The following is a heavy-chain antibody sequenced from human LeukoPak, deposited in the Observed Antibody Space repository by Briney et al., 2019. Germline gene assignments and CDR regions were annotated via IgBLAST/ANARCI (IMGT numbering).Heavy chain of an antibody. CDR3: ARTRSGYYPMDP. J-gene: IGHJ5*02. V-gene: IGHV1-8*03. CDR1: GYTFTSYD. D-gene: IGHD3-22*01. Sequence: ASLKVSCKASGYTFTSYDINWVRQATGQGPGWMGWMNPNSGNTGYAQKFQGRVTITRNTSISTAYMELSSLRSEDTAVYYCARTRSGYYPMDPWGQGTLVTVSS. CDR2: MNPNSGNT.